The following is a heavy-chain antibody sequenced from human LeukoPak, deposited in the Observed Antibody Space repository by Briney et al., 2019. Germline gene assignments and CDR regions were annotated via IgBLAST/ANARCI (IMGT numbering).Heavy chain of an antibody. V-gene: IGHV4-34*01. Sequence: KTSETLSLTCAVYGGSFSGYYWSWIRQPPGKGLEWIGEINHSGSTNYNPSLKSRVTISVDTSKNQFSLKLSSVTAADTAVYYCAREVLVGATTGYFDYWGQGTLVTVSS. J-gene: IGHJ4*02. CDR1: GGSFSGYY. CDR3: AREVLVGATTGYFDY. CDR2: INHSGST. D-gene: IGHD1-26*01.